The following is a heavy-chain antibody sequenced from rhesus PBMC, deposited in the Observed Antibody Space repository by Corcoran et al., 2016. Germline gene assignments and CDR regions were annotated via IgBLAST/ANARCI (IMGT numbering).Heavy chain of an antibody. CDR3: TRDLANRFDV. CDR1: GYTFLTYY. Sequence: QVQLVQSGAEVQKPGASVNLSCKASGYTFLTYYITWVRPAPGQGLEGIEWSKPTNGKTGYKQKFRDRVTMTRETSTNTAYMELGSLTSEDAAVYYCTRDLANRFDVWGPGVLVTVSS. CDR2: SKPTNGKT. J-gene: IGHJ5-1*01. V-gene: IGHV1S9*01.